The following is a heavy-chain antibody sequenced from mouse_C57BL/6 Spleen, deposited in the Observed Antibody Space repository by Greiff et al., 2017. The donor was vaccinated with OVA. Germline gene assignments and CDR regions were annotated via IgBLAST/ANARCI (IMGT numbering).Heavy chain of an antibody. J-gene: IGHJ1*03. CDR1: GYTFTSYW. D-gene: IGHD1-1*01. V-gene: IGHV1-69*01. CDR2: IDPSDSYT. CDR3: ARAYYEVWYFDV. Sequence: QVQLQQPGAELVMPGASVKLSCKASGYTFTSYWMHWVKQRPGQGLEWIGEIDPSDSYTNYNQKFKGKSTLTVDKSSSTAYMQLSGLTSEDSAVYYCARAYYEVWYFDVWGTGTTVTVSS.